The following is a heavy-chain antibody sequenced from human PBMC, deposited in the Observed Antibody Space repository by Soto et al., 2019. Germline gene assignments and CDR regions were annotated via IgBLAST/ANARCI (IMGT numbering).Heavy chain of an antibody. CDR2: IYYSGST. Sequence: PLETLSLTCTVSGGSISSSSDYWGWIRQPPGKGLEWIGNIYYSGSTYYNPSLKSRVAISVDTSKNQFSLKLSSVTAADTAVYYCARNRVTQSDYWGQGTLVTVS. CDR1: GGSISSSSDY. CDR3: ARNRVTQSDY. V-gene: IGHV4-39*07. D-gene: IGHD2-21*02. J-gene: IGHJ4*02.